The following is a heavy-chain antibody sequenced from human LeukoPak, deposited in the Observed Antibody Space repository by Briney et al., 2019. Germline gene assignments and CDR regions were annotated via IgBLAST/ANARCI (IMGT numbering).Heavy chain of an antibody. J-gene: IGHJ3*02. CDR1: GGSISSYY. Sequence: SETLSLTCTVSGGSISSYYWSWIRQPPGKGLEWIGYIYYSGSTNYNPSLKSRVTISVDTSKNQFSLKLSSVTAADTAVYYCARNTAMVYDAFDIWGQGTMVTVSS. D-gene: IGHD5-18*01. CDR2: IYYSGST. CDR3: ARNTAMVYDAFDI. V-gene: IGHV4-59*01.